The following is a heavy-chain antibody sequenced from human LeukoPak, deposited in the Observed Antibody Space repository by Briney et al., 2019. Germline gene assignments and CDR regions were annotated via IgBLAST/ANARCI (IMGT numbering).Heavy chain of an antibody. CDR3: ARNVYYDSGTYHSGFDY. Sequence: PGGSQTLSCAASGFTFLRHGMTWFRQAPGKGLEWVSYISSSSSTIYYADSVKGRFTISRDNSKNTLYLQMNSLRAEDTAMYYCARNVYYDSGTYHSGFDYWGLGTLVTVSS. D-gene: IGHD3-10*01. CDR1: GFTFLRHG. CDR2: ISSSSSTI. J-gene: IGHJ4*02. V-gene: IGHV3-48*01.